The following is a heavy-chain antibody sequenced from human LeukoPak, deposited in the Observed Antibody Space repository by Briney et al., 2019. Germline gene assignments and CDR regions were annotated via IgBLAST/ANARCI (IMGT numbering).Heavy chain of an antibody. D-gene: IGHD2-15*01. V-gene: IGHV1-2*02. J-gene: IGHJ4*02. CDR1: GHTYTGDY. CDR2: SNPNSGGT. Sequence: ASLNVSCKASGHTYTGDYMHWVRQAPGQGLEWMGWSNPNSGGTNYAQKFQGRASMTRATSITPAYLELSGLRSDDTAIYYCARVHLPYCSGGTCYDLGYWGQGTLVTVSS. CDR3: ARVHLPYCSGGTCYDLGY.